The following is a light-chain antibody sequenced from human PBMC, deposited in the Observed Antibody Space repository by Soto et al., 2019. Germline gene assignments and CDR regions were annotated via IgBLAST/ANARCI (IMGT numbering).Light chain of an antibody. Sequence: QSVLTQPPSVSAAPGQKVTISCSGSSSSIGNNYVSWYQQLLGTAPKLLIYDNDKRPSGIPDRFSASKAGTSATLGITGLLTGDEADYYCATWDNIMSAVVFGGGPKLTVL. J-gene: IGLJ2*01. CDR1: SSSIGNNY. CDR2: DND. V-gene: IGLV1-51*01. CDR3: ATWDNIMSAVV.